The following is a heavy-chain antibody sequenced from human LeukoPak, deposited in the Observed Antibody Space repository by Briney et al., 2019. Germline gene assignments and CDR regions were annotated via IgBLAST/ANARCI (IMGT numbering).Heavy chain of an antibody. D-gene: IGHD3-10*01. Sequence: SETLSLTCTVSGGSVSSGSYYWSWIRQPPGKGLEWIGYIYYSGSTNYNPSLKSRVTISVDTSKNQFSLKVNSVTAADTAVYYCARSPGGDFDYWGQGTLVTVSS. J-gene: IGHJ4*02. CDR3: ARSPGGDFDY. CDR1: GGSVSSGSYY. CDR2: IYYSGST. V-gene: IGHV4-61*01.